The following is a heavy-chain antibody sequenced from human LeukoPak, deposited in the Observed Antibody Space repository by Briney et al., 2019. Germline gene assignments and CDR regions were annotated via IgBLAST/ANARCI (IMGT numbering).Heavy chain of an antibody. CDR2: IYYSGGT. CDR1: GGSISSGDYY. D-gene: IGHD3-3*02. CDR3: ARGHYYYYYYGMDV. V-gene: IGHV4-30-4*01. Sequence: PSQTLSLTCTVSGGSISSGDYYWSWIRQPPGKGLEWIGYIYYSGGTYYNPSLKSRVTISVDTSKNQFSLKLSSVTAADTAVYYCARGHYYYYYYGMDVWGQGTTVTVSS. J-gene: IGHJ6*02.